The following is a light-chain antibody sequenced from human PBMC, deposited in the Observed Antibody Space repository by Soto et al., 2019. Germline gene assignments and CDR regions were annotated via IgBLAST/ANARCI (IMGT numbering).Light chain of an antibody. J-gene: IGKJ3*01. CDR1: QSVSSSY. CDR2: GAS. Sequence: EIVLTQSPGTLSLSPGERATLSCRASQSVSSSYLAWYRQKPGQAPRLLIYGASGSATGIPDRFSGSGSGTDFTLTISRLEPEDFAVYYCQQYGSSPLFTFGPGTKVDIK. CDR3: QQYGSSPLFT. V-gene: IGKV3-20*01.